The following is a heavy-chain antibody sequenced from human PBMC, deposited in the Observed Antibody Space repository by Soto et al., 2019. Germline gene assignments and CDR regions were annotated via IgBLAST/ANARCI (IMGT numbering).Heavy chain of an antibody. CDR3: ARAIVVVPAAMFDYYYGMDV. CDR2: IIPIFGTA. Sequence: SVKVSCKASGGTFSSYAISWVRQAPGQGLEWMGGIIPIFGTANYAQKFQGRVTITADESTSTAYMELSSLRSEDTAVYYCARAIVVVPAAMFDYYYGMDVWGQGTTVTVSS. V-gene: IGHV1-69*13. J-gene: IGHJ6*02. D-gene: IGHD2-2*01. CDR1: GGTFSSYA.